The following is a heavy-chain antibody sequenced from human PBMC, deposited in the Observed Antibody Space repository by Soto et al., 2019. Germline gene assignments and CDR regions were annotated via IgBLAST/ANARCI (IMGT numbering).Heavy chain of an antibody. J-gene: IGHJ4*02. CDR1: GYSFTSYW. D-gene: IGHD3-3*01. CDR2: IYPGDSDT. CDR3: ASGHDFCSGYYTGMVFDY. V-gene: IGHV5-51*01. Sequence: GESLKISCKGSGYSFTSYWIGWVRQMPGKDLEWMGIIYPGDSDTRYSPSFQGQVTISADKSISTAYLQWSSLKASDTAMYYCASGHDFCSGYYTGMVFDYWRQATLVTVSS.